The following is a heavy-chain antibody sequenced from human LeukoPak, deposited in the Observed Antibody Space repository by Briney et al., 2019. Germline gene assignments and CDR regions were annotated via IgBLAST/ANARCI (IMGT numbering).Heavy chain of an antibody. Sequence: PGGSLRLSCAASGFTLSDYNMDWVRQAPGKGLEWVGRSRNKASSYTTEYAASVKGRFSISRDDSKNPLYLQMNSLKTEDTAVYYCTRNYYCDFWGQGTLVTVSS. CDR3: TRNYYCDF. CDR2: SRNKASSYTT. D-gene: IGHD1-7*01. CDR1: GFTLSDYN. V-gene: IGHV3-72*01. J-gene: IGHJ4*02.